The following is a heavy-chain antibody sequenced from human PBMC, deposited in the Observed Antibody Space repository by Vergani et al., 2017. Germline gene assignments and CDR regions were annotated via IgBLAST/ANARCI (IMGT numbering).Heavy chain of an antibody. CDR1: GKKERQYA. CDR2: RRSSGDNT. D-gene: IGHD1-7*01. J-gene: IGHJ3*02. CDR3: AKHNWNFIGAFDI. V-gene: IGHV3-23*01. Sequence: EVQLLESGGGLVQPGGEGRREGGEGGKKERQYARRGGGKGPRKGVGVGPTRRSSGDNTYYADSGKGRFTVSRDNSKNTLYLQMNSLRAEATAVYYCAKHNWNFIGAFDIWGQGTMVTVSS.